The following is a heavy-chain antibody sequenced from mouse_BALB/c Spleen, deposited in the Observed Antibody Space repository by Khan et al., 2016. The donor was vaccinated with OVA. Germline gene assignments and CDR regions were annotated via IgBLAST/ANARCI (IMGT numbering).Heavy chain of an antibody. Sequence: EVELVESGGGLVKPGGSLKLSCAASGFTFSDYYMYWVRQTPEKRLEWVATISDGGSYTYYPDSVKGRFTISRDDAKNNLYLQMSSLKSEDTGMYYCARGYYGDPFAYWGQGTLVTGPA. CDR3: ARGYYGDPFAY. CDR2: ISDGGSYT. J-gene: IGHJ3*01. D-gene: IGHD2-13*01. V-gene: IGHV5-4*02. CDR1: GFTFSDYY.